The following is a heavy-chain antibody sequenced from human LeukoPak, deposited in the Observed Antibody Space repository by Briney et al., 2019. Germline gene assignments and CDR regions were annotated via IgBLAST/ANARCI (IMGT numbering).Heavy chain of an antibody. CDR2: ISGSGGST. Sequence: GGSLRLSCAASGFTFSSYAMSWVRQAPGKGLEWVSAISGSGGSTYYADSVKGRFTISRDNSKNTLYLQMNSLRAEDTAVYYCAKDPHIVVVPAAPPEYFQHWGQGTLVTVSS. J-gene: IGHJ1*01. V-gene: IGHV3-23*01. CDR1: GFTFSSYA. CDR3: AKDPHIVVVPAAPPEYFQH. D-gene: IGHD2-2*01.